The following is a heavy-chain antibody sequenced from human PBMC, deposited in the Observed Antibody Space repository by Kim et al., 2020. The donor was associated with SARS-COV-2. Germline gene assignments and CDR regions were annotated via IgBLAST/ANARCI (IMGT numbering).Heavy chain of an antibody. V-gene: IGHV3-74*01. Sequence: GGSLRLSCAASGFTFSSYGMHWVRQAPGKGLVWVSRINSDGSSTSYADSVKGRFTISRDNAKNTLYLQMNSLRAEDTAVYYCAREGYSSSWYVLGGYYYGMDVWGQGTTVTVSS. CDR2: INSDGSST. CDR1: GFTFSSYG. J-gene: IGHJ6*02. D-gene: IGHD6-13*01. CDR3: AREGYSSSWYVLGGYYYGMDV.